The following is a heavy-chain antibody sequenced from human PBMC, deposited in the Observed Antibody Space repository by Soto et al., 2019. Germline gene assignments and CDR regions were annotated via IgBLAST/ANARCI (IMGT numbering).Heavy chain of an antibody. CDR3: ARDRYAAAVATYLDY. CDR1: GFTFSLNA. Sequence: GGSLRLSCAASGFTFSLNAMHWVRQAPGKGLEWVAVISYDGSDKFYADPVKGRFTISRDNSRNKLYLQMSSLTSADTAVYYCARDRYAAAVATYLDYWSQGALVTVSS. CDR2: ISYDGSDK. J-gene: IGHJ4*02. D-gene: IGHD2-2*01. V-gene: IGHV3-30*15.